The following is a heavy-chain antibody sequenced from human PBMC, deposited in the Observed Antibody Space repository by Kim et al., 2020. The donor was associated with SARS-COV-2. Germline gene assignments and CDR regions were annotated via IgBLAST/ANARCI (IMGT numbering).Heavy chain of an antibody. Sequence: ASVKVSCKASGYTFTSYGISWVRQAPGQGLEWMGWISAYNGNTNYAQKLQGRVTMTTDTSTSTAYMELRSLRSDDTAVYYCARDDYTAGMVRGGLTLSPNYYYYGMDVWGQGTTVTVSS. J-gene: IGHJ6*02. CDR3: ARDDYTAGMVRGGLTLSPNYYYYGMDV. CDR1: GYTFTSYG. V-gene: IGHV1-18*01. CDR2: ISAYNGNT. D-gene: IGHD3-10*01.